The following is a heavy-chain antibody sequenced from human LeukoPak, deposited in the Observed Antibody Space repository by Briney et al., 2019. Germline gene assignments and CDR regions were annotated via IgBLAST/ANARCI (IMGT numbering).Heavy chain of an antibody. CDR1: GFTVSNNY. Sequence: GPLRLSCAASGFTVSNNYITWVRQAPGKGLECVSTISGGGVSSYYADSVKGRFTISRDNSKNTLSLQMNSLRAEDTAVYYCAKRYYDSGTYLYLDPWGQGTLVTVSS. D-gene: IGHD3-10*01. V-gene: IGHV3-23*01. CDR3: AKRYYDSGTYLYLDP. J-gene: IGHJ5*02. CDR2: ISGGGVSS.